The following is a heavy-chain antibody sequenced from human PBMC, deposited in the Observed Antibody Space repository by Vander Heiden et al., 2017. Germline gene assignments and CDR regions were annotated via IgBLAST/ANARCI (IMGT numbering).Heavy chain of an antibody. D-gene: IGHD5-18*01. V-gene: IGHV1-69*01. CDR1: GGTLSSYA. CDR3: ASSEEDSYGPYTFDY. Sequence: QVQLVQSGAEGKKPGSSVKVSCKASGGTLSSYAISWVRPAPGQGLEWMGGIIPIFGTANYAQKFQGRVTITADESTSTAYMELSSLRSEDTAVYYCASSEEDSYGPYTFDYWGQGTLVTVSS. J-gene: IGHJ4*02. CDR2: IIPIFGTA.